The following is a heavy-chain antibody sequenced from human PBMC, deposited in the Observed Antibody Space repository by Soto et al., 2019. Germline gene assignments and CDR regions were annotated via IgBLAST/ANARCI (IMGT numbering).Heavy chain of an antibody. CDR3: ARSGSSWYQRKKLNPNWFDP. CDR2: MNPNSGNT. Sequence: ASVKVSCKASGYTFTSYDINWVRQATGQGLEWMGWMNPNSGNTGYAQKFQGRVTMTRNTSISTAYMELSSLRSEDTAAYYCARSGSSWYQRKKLNPNWFDPWGQGTLVTVSS. V-gene: IGHV1-8*01. D-gene: IGHD6-13*01. J-gene: IGHJ5*02. CDR1: GYTFTSYD.